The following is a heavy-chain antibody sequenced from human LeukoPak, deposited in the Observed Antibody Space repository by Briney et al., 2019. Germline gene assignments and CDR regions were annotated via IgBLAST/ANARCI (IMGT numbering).Heavy chain of an antibody. J-gene: IGHJ6*02. V-gene: IGHV1-69*13. D-gene: IGHD2-2*02. CDR3: ASGPPPRGYTYHYYGMDV. CDR1: GGTFSSYA. CDR2: IIPIFGTA. Sequence: GASVKVSCKASGGTFSSYAISWVRQAPGQGLEWMGGIIPIFGTANYAQKFQGRVTITADESTSTAYMELSSLRSEDTAVYYCASGPPPRGYTYHYYGMDVWGQGTTVTGSS.